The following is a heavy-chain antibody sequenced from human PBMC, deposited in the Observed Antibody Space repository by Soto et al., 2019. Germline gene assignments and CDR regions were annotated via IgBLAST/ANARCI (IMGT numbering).Heavy chain of an antibody. CDR2: IIPIFDTA. CDR3: ARKLPPNAPDYYYYGMDV. Sequence: SVKVSFKASGCTFSSYAISWVRQAPGQGLEWMGGIIPIFDTANYAQKFQGRVTITADESTSTAYMELSSLRSEDTAVYYCARKLPPNAPDYYYYGMDVWGQGTTVTVSS. V-gene: IGHV1-69*13. D-gene: IGHD2-15*01. J-gene: IGHJ6*02. CDR1: GCTFSSYA.